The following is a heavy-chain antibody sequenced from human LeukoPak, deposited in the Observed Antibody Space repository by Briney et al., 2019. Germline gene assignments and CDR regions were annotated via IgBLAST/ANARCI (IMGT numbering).Heavy chain of an antibody. V-gene: IGHV5-51*01. CDR2: IYPGDSDT. CDR1: GYSFTSYW. Sequence: GASLQISCEGSGYSFTSYWIGWVRQMPGKGLEWMGIIYPGDSDTRYSPSFQGQVTISADKSISTAYLQWSSLKASDTAMYYCAGSSWVWDFDYWGQGTLVTVSS. J-gene: IGHJ4*02. D-gene: IGHD6-13*01. CDR3: AGSSWVWDFDY.